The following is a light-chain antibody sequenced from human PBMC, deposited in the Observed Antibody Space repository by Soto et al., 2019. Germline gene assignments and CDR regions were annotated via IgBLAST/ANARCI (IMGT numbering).Light chain of an antibody. CDR2: GAS. CDR3: QQYGSSPYT. J-gene: IGKJ2*01. V-gene: IGKV3-20*01. Sequence: EIVLTQSPGTLSLSPGERATLSCRASQTIISNYLAWYQQKPGQAPRLLIYGASSRATGIPDRFSGSGSGTDFARTISRLEPEDFAVYYCQQYGSSPYTFGQGTKLEIK. CDR1: QTIISNY.